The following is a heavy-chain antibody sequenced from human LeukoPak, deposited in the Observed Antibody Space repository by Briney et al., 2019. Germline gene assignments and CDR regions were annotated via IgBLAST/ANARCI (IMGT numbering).Heavy chain of an antibody. Sequence: SVKVSCKASGYTFTGYYIHWMRQAPGQGLEWMGGIIPIFGTANYAQKFQGRVTITADKSSTTVYMELSSLRSEDTAVYYCASPPVPQAAAITPGYFYYYMDVWGKGTTVTVSS. J-gene: IGHJ6*03. V-gene: IGHV1-69*06. D-gene: IGHD6-13*01. CDR1: GYTFTGYY. CDR3: ASPPVPQAAAITPGYFYYYMDV. CDR2: IIPIFGTA.